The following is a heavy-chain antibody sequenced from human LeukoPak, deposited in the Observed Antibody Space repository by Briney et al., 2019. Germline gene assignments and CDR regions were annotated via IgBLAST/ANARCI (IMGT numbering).Heavy chain of an antibody. V-gene: IGHV3-74*01. CDR1: GFTFSSYW. CDR2: IKSDGSST. J-gene: IGHJ1*01. Sequence: GGSLRLSCAASGFTFSSYWMHWVRQAPGKGLVWVSRIKSDGSSTSYADSVKGRFTFSRDNAKNTLYLQMNSLRPEDTAVYYCARNDYLQDWGQGTLVTVPS. CDR3: ARNDYLQD.